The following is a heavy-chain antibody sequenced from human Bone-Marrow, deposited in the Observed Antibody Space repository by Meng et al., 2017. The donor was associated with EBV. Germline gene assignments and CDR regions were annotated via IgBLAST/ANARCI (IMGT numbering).Heavy chain of an antibody. CDR3: AAGFRELVRSRDY. D-gene: IGHD3-10*01. V-gene: IGHV4-4*02. Sequence: QVPLQEAVPRLWRPSGTLSLTGVFSGGSIRSSNWWSWVRQPPGKGLEWIGEIFYGGSTNYNPSLESRVTISVDKSKNQFSLKLSSVTAADTAVYYCAAGFRELVRSRDYWGQGTLVTVSS. J-gene: IGHJ4*02. CDR2: IFYGGST. CDR1: GGSIRSSNW.